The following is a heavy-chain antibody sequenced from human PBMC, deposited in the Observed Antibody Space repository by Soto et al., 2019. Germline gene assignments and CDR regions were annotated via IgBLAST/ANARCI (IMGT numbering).Heavy chain of an antibody. V-gene: IGHV1-69*02. J-gene: IGHJ4*02. D-gene: IGHD5-12*01. CDR2: IVLLLNIA. Sequence: QVQLVQSGAEVKKPGSSVKVSCESSGGTFSNDIITWVRQAPGQGLEWMGRIVLLLNIANYAQKFKGRVTITADKSTGTAYMELDSLTSEDTAAYYCVKNSPSGSTFSGYGGFDYWGQGTLVTVSS. CDR1: GGTFSNDI. CDR3: VKNSPSGSTFSGYGGFDY.